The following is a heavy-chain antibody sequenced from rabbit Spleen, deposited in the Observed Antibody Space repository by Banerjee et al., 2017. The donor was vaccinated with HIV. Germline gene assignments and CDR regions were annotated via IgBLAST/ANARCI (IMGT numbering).Heavy chain of an antibody. CDR1: GFDFGSYG. J-gene: IGHJ4*01. D-gene: IGHD4-1*01. V-gene: IGHV1S47*01. Sequence: QEQLVESGGGLVQPEGSLTLTCKASGFDFGSYGMCWVRQAPGKGPEWIACIFNGDGSTYYASWVNGRFTISRSTSLNTVTLQMTSLTAADTATYFCAREDILVAGSFNLWGQGTLVTVS. CDR2: IFNGDGST. CDR3: AREDILVAGSFNL.